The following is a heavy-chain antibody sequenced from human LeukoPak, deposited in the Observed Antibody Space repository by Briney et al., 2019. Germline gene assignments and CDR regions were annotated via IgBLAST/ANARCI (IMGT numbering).Heavy chain of an antibody. D-gene: IGHD2-15*01. J-gene: IGHJ4*02. CDR2: ITSSSNYI. CDR3: ARDPGYCSGYSCYRDSNFDY. CDR1: GFTFSTYS. Sequence: GGSLRLSCAASGFTFSTYSMNWVRQAPGKGLEWVSSITSSSNYIFYPDSVKRRFILSRDGAKISLYLQMNNLRAEDTAVYYGARDPGYCSGYSCYRDSNFDYWGQGTLVTVSS. V-gene: IGHV3-21*01.